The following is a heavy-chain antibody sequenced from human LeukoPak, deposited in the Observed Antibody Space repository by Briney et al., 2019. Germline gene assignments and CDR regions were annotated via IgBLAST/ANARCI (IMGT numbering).Heavy chain of an antibody. V-gene: IGHV4-38-2*02. J-gene: IGHJ4*02. CDR2: IYHSGST. CDR1: GYSISSGYY. D-gene: IGHD6-13*01. CDR3: ARVGARYSSSWVYFDY. Sequence: PSETLSLTCTVSGYSISSGYYWGWIRQPPGKGLEWIGSIYHSGSTYYNPSLKSRVTISVDTSKNQFSLKLSSVTAADTAVYYCARVGARYSSSWVYFDYWGQGTLVTVSS.